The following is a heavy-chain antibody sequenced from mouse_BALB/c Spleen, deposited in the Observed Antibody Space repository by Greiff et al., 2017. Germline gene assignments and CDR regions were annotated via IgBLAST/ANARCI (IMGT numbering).Heavy chain of an antibody. Sequence: EVKVVESGGGLVKPGGSLKLSCAASGFTFSSYAMSWVRQTPEKRLEWVASISSGGSTYYPDSVKGRFTISRDNARNILYLQMSSLRSEDTAMYYCAGSNPFAYWGQGTLVTVSA. V-gene: IGHV5-6-5*01. CDR1: GFTFSSYA. J-gene: IGHJ3*01. CDR2: ISSGGST. D-gene: IGHD4-1*01. CDR3: AGSNPFAY.